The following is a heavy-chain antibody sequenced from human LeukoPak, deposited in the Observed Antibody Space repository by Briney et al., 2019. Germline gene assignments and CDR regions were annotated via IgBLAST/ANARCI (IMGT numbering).Heavy chain of an antibody. V-gene: IGHV3-21*01. CDR1: GFTFSSYS. Sequence: SGGSLRLSCAASGFTFSSYSMNWVRQAPGKGLEWVSSISSSSSYIYYADSVKGRFTISRDNAKNSLYLQMNSLRAEDTAVYYCARRKIAVAGFDYWGQGTLVTVSS. J-gene: IGHJ4*02. D-gene: IGHD6-19*01. CDR3: ARRKIAVAGFDY. CDR2: ISSSSSYI.